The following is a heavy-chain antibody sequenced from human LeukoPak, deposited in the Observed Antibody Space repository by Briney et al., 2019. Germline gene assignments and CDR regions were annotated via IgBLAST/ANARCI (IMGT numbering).Heavy chain of an antibody. CDR1: GYTFTGYY. CDR3: ARDNYSNYGNWFDP. D-gene: IGHD4-11*01. J-gene: IGHJ5*02. V-gene: IGHV1-2*02. Sequence: EASVKVSCKASGYTFTGYYMHWVRQAPGQGLEWMGWINPNSGGTNYARKFQGRVTMTRDTSISTAYMELSRLRSDDTAVYYCARDNYSNYGNWFDPWGQGTLVTVSS. CDR2: INPNSGGT.